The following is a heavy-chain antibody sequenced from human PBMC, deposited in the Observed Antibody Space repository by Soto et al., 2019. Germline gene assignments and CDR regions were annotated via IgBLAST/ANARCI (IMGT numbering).Heavy chain of an antibody. J-gene: IGHJ4*02. D-gene: IGHD2-8*01. CDR1: GYTFINYA. CDR3: ARDLRGGVYFAY. V-gene: IGHV1-3*01. Sequence: QVQLVQSGAEVKKPGASVKVSCKASGYTFINYAMHWVRQAPGQRLEWMGWINADTGDTKYSLKFRGRVTFTCDTSATTAYMELTSLTSEDTAVYYCARDLRGGVYFAYWGQGTLVTVSS. CDR2: INADTGDT.